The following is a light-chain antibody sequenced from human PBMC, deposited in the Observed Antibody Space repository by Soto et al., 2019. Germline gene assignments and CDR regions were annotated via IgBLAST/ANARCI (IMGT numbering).Light chain of an antibody. CDR2: ENN. J-gene: IGLJ1*01. CDR1: SSNIGNNY. V-gene: IGLV1-51*02. Sequence: QSVLTQPPSVSAAPGQKVTISCSGGSSNIGNNYVSWYRQLPGTAPKLLIYENNKRPSGIPDRFSGSKSGTSATLGITGLQTGDEADYYCGTWDSSLSAFYVFGTGTKLTVL. CDR3: GTWDSSLSAFYV.